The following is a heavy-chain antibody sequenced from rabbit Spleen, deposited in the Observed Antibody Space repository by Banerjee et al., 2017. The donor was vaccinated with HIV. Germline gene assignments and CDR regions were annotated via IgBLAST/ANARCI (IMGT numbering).Heavy chain of an antibody. Sequence: QEQLVESGGGLVQPGGSLKLSCKASGFDFSSYGVSWVRQAPGKGLEWIGLIYTAGGTTDYANWVNGRFTISSDNAQNTVDLQMNSLTAADTATYFCARARDTYDDVGDYARLDLWGPGTLVTVS. CDR2: IYTAGGTT. CDR1: GFDFSSYG. J-gene: IGHJ3*01. CDR3: ARARDTYDDVGDYARLDL. V-gene: IGHV1S47*01. D-gene: IGHD2-1*01.